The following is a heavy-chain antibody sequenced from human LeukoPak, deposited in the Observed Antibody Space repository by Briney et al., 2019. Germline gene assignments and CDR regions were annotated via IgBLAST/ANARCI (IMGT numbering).Heavy chain of an antibody. CDR1: GFTFSSYG. CDR3: ARDVDSSGYYRYYGMDV. D-gene: IGHD3-22*01. CDR2: IYSGGST. V-gene: IGHV3-66*01. Sequence: GGSLRLSCAASGFTFSSYGMHWVRQAPGKGLEWVSVIYSGGSTYYADSVKGRFTISRDNSKNTLYLQMNSLRAEDTAVYYCARDVDSSGYYRYYGMDVWGQGTTVTVSS. J-gene: IGHJ6*02.